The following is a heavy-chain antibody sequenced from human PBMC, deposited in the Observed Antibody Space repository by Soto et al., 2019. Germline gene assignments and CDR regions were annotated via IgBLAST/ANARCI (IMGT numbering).Heavy chain of an antibody. CDR3: ARSQGSSTSLEIYYYYYYGMDV. Sequence: QVQLVQSGAEVKKPGSSVKVSCKASGGTFSSYAISWVRQSPGQGLEWMGGITPISGTANCAQKFQGRVTITAAESTGTAYMELSSLRSEDTAVYYCARSQGSSTSLEIYYYYYYGMDVWGQGTTVTVSS. V-gene: IGHV1-69*01. D-gene: IGHD2-2*01. CDR2: ITPISGTA. CDR1: GGTFSSYA. J-gene: IGHJ6*02.